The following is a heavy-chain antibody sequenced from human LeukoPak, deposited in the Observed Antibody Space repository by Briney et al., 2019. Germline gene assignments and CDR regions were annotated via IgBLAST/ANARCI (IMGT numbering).Heavy chain of an antibody. CDR3: ARRGYCSGGSCFSNAFDI. Sequence: GESLKISCMGSGYSFTTYWIGWVRPMPGKGLEWMGIIYPGDSDTRTSPSFQGQVTISADKSISTAYLQWSGLKASDTAMYYCARRGYCSGGSCFSNAFDIWGQGTMVTVSS. CDR1: GYSFTTYW. D-gene: IGHD2-15*01. V-gene: IGHV5-51*01. J-gene: IGHJ3*02. CDR2: IYPGDSDT.